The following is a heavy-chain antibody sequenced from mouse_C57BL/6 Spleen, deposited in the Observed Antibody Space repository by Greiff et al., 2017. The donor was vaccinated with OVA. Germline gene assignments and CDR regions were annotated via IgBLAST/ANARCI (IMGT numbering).Heavy chain of an antibody. J-gene: IGHJ4*01. Sequence: VQLQQPGAELVMPGASVKLSCKASGYTFTSYWMHWVKQRPGQGLEWIGEIDPSDSYTNYNQKFKGKSTLTVDKSSSTAYMQLSSLTSEDSAVYYCASRNYYGRVYAMDYWGQGTSVTVSS. D-gene: IGHD1-1*01. CDR3: ASRNYYGRVYAMDY. CDR2: IDPSDSYT. CDR1: GYTFTSYW. V-gene: IGHV1-69*01.